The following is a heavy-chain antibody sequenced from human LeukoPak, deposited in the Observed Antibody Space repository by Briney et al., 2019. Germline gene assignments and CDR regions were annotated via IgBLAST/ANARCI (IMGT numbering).Heavy chain of an antibody. CDR1: GGTFSSYA. Sequence: ASVKVSCKASGGTFSSYAISWVRQAPGQGLEWMGGIIPIFGTANYAQKFQGRVTITADKSTSTAYMELSSLRSEDTAVYYCARDKPGEVPFDYWGQETLVTVSS. CDR3: ARDKPGEVPFDY. V-gene: IGHV1-69*06. CDR2: IIPIFGTA. J-gene: IGHJ4*02. D-gene: IGHD2-2*01.